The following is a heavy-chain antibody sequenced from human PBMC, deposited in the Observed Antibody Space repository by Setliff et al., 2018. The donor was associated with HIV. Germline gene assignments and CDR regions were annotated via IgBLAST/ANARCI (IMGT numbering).Heavy chain of an antibody. V-gene: IGHV4-61*09. CDR1: GGSIRRGSYF. J-gene: IGHJ6*03. CDR2: IYTTGST. CDR3: ATGENYFGSGSPSVYYYMDV. Sequence: PSETLSLTCNVSGGSIRRGSYFWSWIRQPAGKGLEWIGHIYTTGSTNYNPSFNNRVAISIDTSKNQLSLKVRFVTAADTAVYYCATGENYFGSGSPSVYYYMDVWGEGTTVTVSS. D-gene: IGHD3-10*01.